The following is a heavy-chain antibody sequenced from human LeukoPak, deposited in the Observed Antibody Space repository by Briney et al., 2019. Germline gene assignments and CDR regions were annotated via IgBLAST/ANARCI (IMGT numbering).Heavy chain of an antibody. Sequence: LPGGSLRLSCVASGFTFSDYYMTWIRQAPGKGLEWVSSITGSSDSTYYADPVKGRFSISRDNSKNTLYLQVNSLRAEDTAVYYCAKLCGRRWEVTDAFEIWGQGTMVTVSS. V-gene: IGHV3-23*01. CDR1: GFTFSDYY. CDR2: ITGSSDST. CDR3: AKLCGRRWEVTDAFEI. J-gene: IGHJ3*02. D-gene: IGHD1-26*01.